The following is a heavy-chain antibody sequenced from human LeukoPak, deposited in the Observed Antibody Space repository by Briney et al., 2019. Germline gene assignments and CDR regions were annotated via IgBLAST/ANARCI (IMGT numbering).Heavy chain of an antibody. Sequence: ASVKVSCKASGYTFTGYYMHWVRQAPGQGLEWMGWINPNSGGTNYAQKFQGRVTMTRDTSISTAYMELSRLRSDDTAVYYCARDVLQSTVTTPGVFDYWGQGTLVTVSS. D-gene: IGHD4-17*01. CDR1: GYTFTGYY. J-gene: IGHJ4*02. CDR3: ARDVLQSTVTTPGVFDY. CDR2: INPNSGGT. V-gene: IGHV1-2*02.